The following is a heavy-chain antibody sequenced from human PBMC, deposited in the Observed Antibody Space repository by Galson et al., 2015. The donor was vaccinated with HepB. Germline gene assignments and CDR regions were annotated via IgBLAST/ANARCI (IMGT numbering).Heavy chain of an antibody. Sequence: SLRLSCAASGFTFSSYWMSWVRQAPGKGLEWVANIKQDGSEKYYVDSVKGRFTISRDNAKNSLYLQMNSLRAEDTAVYCCAKAIGPGPYYGMDVWGQGTTVTVSS. CDR3: AKAIGPGPYYGMDV. D-gene: IGHD2-2*02. CDR1: GFTFSSYW. V-gene: IGHV3-7*03. CDR2: IKQDGSEK. J-gene: IGHJ6*02.